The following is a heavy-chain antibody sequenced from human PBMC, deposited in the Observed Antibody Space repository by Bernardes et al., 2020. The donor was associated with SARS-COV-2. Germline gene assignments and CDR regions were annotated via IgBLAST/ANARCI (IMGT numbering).Heavy chain of an antibody. CDR1: AFSFSRHA. CDR2: VAVDGSNI. Sequence: GGSLTPSSVDSAFSFSRHAMGWARLAPGRGLEWVSGVAVDGSNIFYADSVKGRFTISKDSSKNIVYLQMNSLTAEDTAVYYCARDYVVGDSLWYFDLWGRGTRVIVSS. V-gene: IGHV3-23*01. D-gene: IGHD2-21*01. J-gene: IGHJ2*01. CDR3: ARDYVVGDSLWYFDL.